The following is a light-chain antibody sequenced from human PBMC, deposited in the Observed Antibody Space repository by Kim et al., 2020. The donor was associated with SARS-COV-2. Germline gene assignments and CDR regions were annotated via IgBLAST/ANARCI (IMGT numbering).Light chain of an antibody. Sequence: EIVMTQSPATLSVSPGGRATLSCRASRSVSSNLAWYQHKPGQAPRVLIYGTSTRATGIPARFSGSGSGTEFTLTISSLQSGDSAVYYCHQYNTWPPGTFFQGTKLEI. J-gene: IGKJ2*01. V-gene: IGKV3-15*01. CDR1: RSVSSN. CDR3: HQYNTWPPGT. CDR2: GTS.